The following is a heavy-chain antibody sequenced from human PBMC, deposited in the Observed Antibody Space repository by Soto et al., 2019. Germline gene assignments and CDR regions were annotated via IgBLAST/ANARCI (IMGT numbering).Heavy chain of an antibody. V-gene: IGHV3-23*01. Sequence: PGGSLRLSCAASGFTFSSYAMSWVRQAPGKGLEWVSAISGSGGSTYYADSAKGRFTISRDNSKNTLYLQMNSLRAEDTAVYYCAKDQYANWNYYYGMDVWGQETTVTVS. J-gene: IGHJ6*02. CDR1: GFTFSSYA. CDR3: AKDQYANWNYYYGMDV. D-gene: IGHD1-1*01. CDR2: ISGSGGST.